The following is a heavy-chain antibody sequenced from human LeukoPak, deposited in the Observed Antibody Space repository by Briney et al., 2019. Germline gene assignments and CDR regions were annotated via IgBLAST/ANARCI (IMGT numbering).Heavy chain of an antibody. CDR2: IYYSGST. V-gene: IGHV4-31*03. Sequence: SETLSLTCTVSGGSISSGGYYWSWIRQHPGQGLEWIGYIYYSGSTYYNPSLKSRVTISVDTSKNQFSLKLSSVTAADTAVYYCARGGWGYYDSSGPIDYWGQGTLVTVS. CDR3: ARGGWGYYDSSGPIDY. J-gene: IGHJ4*02. CDR1: GGSISSGGYY. D-gene: IGHD3-22*01.